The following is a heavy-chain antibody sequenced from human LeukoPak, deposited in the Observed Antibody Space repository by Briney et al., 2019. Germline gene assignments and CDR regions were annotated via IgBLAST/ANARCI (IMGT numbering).Heavy chain of an antibody. CDR1: GFTFTNFA. D-gene: IGHD1-26*01. V-gene: IGHV3-23*01. CDR2: ISGNGNSL. Sequence: GGSLRLSCAASGFTFTNFAMSWVRQAPGKGLQWVSTISGNGNSLYYADSVNGRFTISRDNSKNTLYLQMNSLRTEDTAVYYCAEDRAVGAARFMDVWGKGTTVIVSS. J-gene: IGHJ6*03. CDR3: AEDRAVGAARFMDV.